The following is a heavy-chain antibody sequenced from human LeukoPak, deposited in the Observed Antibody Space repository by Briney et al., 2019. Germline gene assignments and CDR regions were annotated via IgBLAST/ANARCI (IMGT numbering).Heavy chain of an antibody. Sequence: TGESLKISCKVSGYSLTNNWIGWVRQVPGKGLEWMGIIYPGDSDTRYSPSFQGQVTISADKSISTAYLQWSSLKASDTAMYYCARHATGGGYDWDYYFDYWGQGTLVTVSS. CDR3: ARHATGGGYDWDYYFDY. V-gene: IGHV5-51*01. D-gene: IGHD5-12*01. J-gene: IGHJ4*02. CDR2: IYPGDSDT. CDR1: GYSLTNNW.